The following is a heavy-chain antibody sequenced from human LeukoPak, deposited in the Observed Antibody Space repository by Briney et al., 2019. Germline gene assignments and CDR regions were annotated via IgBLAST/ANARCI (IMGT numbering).Heavy chain of an antibody. Sequence: GGSLRLSCAASGFTFSSYSMNWVRQAPGKGLEWVSSISSSSSYIYYADSVKGRFTIPRDNAKNSLYLQMNSLRAEDTAVYYCASRYDYGDYRFDYWGQGTLVTVSS. CDR2: ISSSSSYI. J-gene: IGHJ4*02. V-gene: IGHV3-21*01. CDR3: ASRYDYGDYRFDY. D-gene: IGHD4-17*01. CDR1: GFTFSSYS.